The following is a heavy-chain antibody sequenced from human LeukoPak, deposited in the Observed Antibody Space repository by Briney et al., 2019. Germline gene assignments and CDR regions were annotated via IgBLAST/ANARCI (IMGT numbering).Heavy chain of an antibody. CDR2: IYYSGST. CDR3: ARPMVRGSPDAFDI. V-gene: IGHV4-59*08. J-gene: IGHJ3*02. D-gene: IGHD3-10*01. Sequence: MSSETLSLPCTVSVGSISTYYWSWIRQSPGKGLEWIGYIYYSGSTNYNPSLKSRVTISLDTSKPQFSLKLSSVTAADTAVYYCARPMVRGSPDAFDIWGQGTMVTVSS. CDR1: VGSISTYY.